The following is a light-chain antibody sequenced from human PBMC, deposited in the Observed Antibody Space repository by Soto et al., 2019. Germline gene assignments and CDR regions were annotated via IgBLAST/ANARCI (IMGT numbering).Light chain of an antibody. CDR2: GNS. Sequence: QSVLTQPLSVSGAPGQRVTISCTGSSSNIGAGYDVHWYQQLPGTAPKLLIQGNSNRPSRVPDRFSGSKSGTSASLAITGLQAEDEADYYCQSYDSSLSGVVFGGGTKVTVL. J-gene: IGLJ2*01. CDR3: QSYDSSLSGVV. V-gene: IGLV1-40*01. CDR1: SSNIGAGYD.